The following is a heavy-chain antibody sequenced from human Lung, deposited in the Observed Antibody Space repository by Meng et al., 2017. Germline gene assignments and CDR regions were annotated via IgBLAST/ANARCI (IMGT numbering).Heavy chain of an antibody. CDR2: INTYNGKT. J-gene: IGHJ4*02. Sequence: QGQLVHAGAEVKKPGAAVKVSCEASGYTPSSDGFSWVWQAPGQGLEWLGWINTYNGKTDYAQKFRGRITMTTDTFTSTAYMELRNLRSDDTAVYYCATRGNPYLNCWGQGTLVTVSS. CDR1: GYTPSSDG. CDR3: ATRGNPYLNC. V-gene: IGHV1-18*01.